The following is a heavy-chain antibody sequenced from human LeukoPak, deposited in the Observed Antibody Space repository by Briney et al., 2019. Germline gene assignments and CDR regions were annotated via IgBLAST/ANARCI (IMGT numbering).Heavy chain of an antibody. Sequence: GGSLRLSCAASGFSFGSHWMNWVRQAPGKGLEWVAIINQNGGSIGYGDSVKGRFTISRDNAQSSLYLQMNSLRAEDTAVYYCARDPAGGACDLWGQGTMVTVSS. V-gene: IGHV3-7*03. CDR2: INQNGGSI. CDR3: ARDPAGGACDL. CDR1: GFSFGSHW. J-gene: IGHJ3*01.